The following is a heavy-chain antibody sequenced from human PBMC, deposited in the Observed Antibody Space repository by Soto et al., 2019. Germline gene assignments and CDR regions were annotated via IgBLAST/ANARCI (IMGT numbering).Heavy chain of an antibody. Sequence: PGGSLRLSCAAAGFTFSSYGRSWVRQAPGKGLEWVSAISGSGGSTYYADSVKGRFTISRDNSKNTLYLQMNSLRAEDTAVYYCAKAQTPCSSTSCLYSNYNPPFDYWGQGTLVTVSS. CDR2: ISGSGGST. V-gene: IGHV3-23*01. CDR3: AKAQTPCSSTSCLYSNYNPPFDY. CDR1: GFTFSSYG. J-gene: IGHJ4*02. D-gene: IGHD2-2*01.